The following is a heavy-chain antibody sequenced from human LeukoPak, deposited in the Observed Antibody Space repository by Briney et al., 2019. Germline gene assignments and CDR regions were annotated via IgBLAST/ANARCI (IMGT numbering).Heavy chain of an antibody. Sequence: GGSFRLSCAASGLSVSSNYMSWVGQAPGKGLEWVSGNYSARTPYYAASVKGRFTISRDNSKNTVYLQMSSLRAEDSAVYYCARFTDRSGYTFDYWGQGTLVTVSS. CDR3: ARFTDRSGYTFDY. D-gene: IGHD3-22*01. V-gene: IGHV3-53*01. CDR1: GLSVSSNY. J-gene: IGHJ4*02. CDR2: NYSARTP.